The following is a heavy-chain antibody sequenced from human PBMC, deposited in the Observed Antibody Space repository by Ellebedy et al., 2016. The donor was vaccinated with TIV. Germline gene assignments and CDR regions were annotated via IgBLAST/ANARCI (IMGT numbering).Heavy chain of an antibody. Sequence: GGSLRLXXAASGFTFSSYWMHWVRQAPGKGLVCVSRINSDGSSTSYADSVKGRFTISRDNAKNTLYLQMNSLRAEDTAVYYCAAGFGDYWGQGTLVTVSS. D-gene: IGHD3-16*01. CDR1: GFTFSSYW. CDR2: INSDGSST. J-gene: IGHJ4*02. CDR3: AAGFGDY. V-gene: IGHV3-74*01.